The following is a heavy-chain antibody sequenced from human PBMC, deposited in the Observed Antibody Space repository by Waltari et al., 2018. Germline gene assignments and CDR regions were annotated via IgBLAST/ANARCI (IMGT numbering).Heavy chain of an antibody. D-gene: IGHD3-9*01. CDR3: ARDVGFDRYYYMDV. CDR1: GGPISSYY. V-gene: IGHV4-4*07. CDR2: IYTSGST. Sequence: VQLQESGPGLVKPSETLSLTWPVPGGPISSYYWSWIRQPAGKGLEWIGRIYTSGSTNYNPSLKSRVTMSVDTSKNQFSLELSSVTAADTAVYYCARDVGFDRYYYMDVWGKGTTVTVSS. J-gene: IGHJ6*03.